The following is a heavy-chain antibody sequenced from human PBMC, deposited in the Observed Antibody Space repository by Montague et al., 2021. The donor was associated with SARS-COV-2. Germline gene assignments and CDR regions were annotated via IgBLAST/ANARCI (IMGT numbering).Heavy chain of an antibody. D-gene: IGHD6-19*01. Sequence: SETLSLTCTASGGSISSSTYYWAWIRQPPGKGLEWIGSIYYRGSTYYNPSLKSRVFISVDTSKKQLSLTLTSVTAADTAVYYCATQEDPSGWIPGPFDFWGQGTLLSVSS. V-gene: IGHV4-39*01. CDR2: IYYRGST. CDR3: ATQEDPSGWIPGPFDF. J-gene: IGHJ4*02. CDR1: GGSISSSTYY.